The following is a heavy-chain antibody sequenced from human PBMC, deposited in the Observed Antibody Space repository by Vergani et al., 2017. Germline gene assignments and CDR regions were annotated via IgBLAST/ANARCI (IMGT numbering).Heavy chain of an antibody. Sequence: QVQLQQWGAGLLKPSETLSLTCAVYGGSFSGYYWSWIRQPPGKGLEWIGEINHSGSTNYNPSLKSRVTISVDTSKNQFSLKLSSVTAAATAVYYCARYNWNYGSLYWGQGTLVTVSS. CDR3: ARYNWNYGSLY. D-gene: IGHD1-7*01. CDR2: INHSGST. CDR1: GGSFSGYY. V-gene: IGHV4-34*01. J-gene: IGHJ4*02.